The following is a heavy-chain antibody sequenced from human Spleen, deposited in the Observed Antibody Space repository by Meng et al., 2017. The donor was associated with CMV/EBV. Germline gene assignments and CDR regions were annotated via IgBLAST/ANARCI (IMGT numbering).Heavy chain of an antibody. CDR1: GGTFSRYA. D-gene: IGHD6-6*01. CDR2: IIPTFRTA. CDR3: ASADPSIAARFSFDP. J-gene: IGHJ5*02. V-gene: IGHV1-69*05. Sequence: SGGTFSRYAFTWVPQAPGQGLEWMEGIIPTFRTANSAQNFQSTVTITTHESTSTAYMELSSLRSEDTAVYYCASADPSIAARFSFDPWGQGTLVTVSS.